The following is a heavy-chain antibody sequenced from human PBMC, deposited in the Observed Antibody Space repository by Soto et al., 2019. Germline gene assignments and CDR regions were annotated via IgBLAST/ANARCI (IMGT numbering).Heavy chain of an antibody. CDR2: IYYSGST. V-gene: IGHV4-39*01. D-gene: IGHD6-13*01. Sequence: SETLSLTCTVSGGSISSSSYYWGWIRQPPGKGLEWIGSIYYSGSTYYNPSLKSRVTISVDTSKNQFSLELSSVTAADTAVYYCARGESFAAAALYNWFDPWGQGTLVTVSS. CDR1: GGSISSSSYY. J-gene: IGHJ5*02. CDR3: ARGESFAAAALYNWFDP.